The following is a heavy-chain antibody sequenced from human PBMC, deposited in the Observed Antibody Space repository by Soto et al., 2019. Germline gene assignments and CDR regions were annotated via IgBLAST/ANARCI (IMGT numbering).Heavy chain of an antibody. CDR1: GYTFTSYG. D-gene: IGHD4-17*01. Sequence: ASVKVSCKASGYTFTSYGISWVRQAPGQGLEWMGWISAYNGNTNYAQKLQGRVTMTTDTSTSTAYMELRSLRSDDTAVYYCARDPGVTTLTNWFDPWGQGTLVTVSS. V-gene: IGHV1-18*01. J-gene: IGHJ5*02. CDR2: ISAYNGNT. CDR3: ARDPGVTTLTNWFDP.